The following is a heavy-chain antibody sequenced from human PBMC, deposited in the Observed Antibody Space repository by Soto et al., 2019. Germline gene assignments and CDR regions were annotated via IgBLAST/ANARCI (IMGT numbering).Heavy chain of an antibody. CDR1: GGSFSGYY. D-gene: IGHD1-26*01. J-gene: IGHJ4*02. Sequence: KPSETLSLTCAVYGGSFSGYYWSWIRQPPGKGLEWIGEINHSGSTNYNPSLKSRVTISVDTSKNQFSLKLSSVTAADTAVCYCARLPTKMSVGAPLHQYYFDYWGQGTLVTVSS. V-gene: IGHV4-34*01. CDR2: INHSGST. CDR3: ARLPTKMSVGAPLHQYYFDY.